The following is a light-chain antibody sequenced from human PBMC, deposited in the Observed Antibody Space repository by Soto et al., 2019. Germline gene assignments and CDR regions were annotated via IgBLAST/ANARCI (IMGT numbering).Light chain of an antibody. J-gene: IGKJ1*01. V-gene: IGKV3-15*01. Sequence: EIVITQSPATLSVSPGEGGTLSCSASQSISRNLAWYQQKPGQAPRLLIYGTSTRATGIPARFSGSGSGTEFTLTISSLQSEDFAFYYCQQYDNWPRTFGQGTKVDIK. CDR1: QSISRN. CDR3: QQYDNWPRT. CDR2: GTS.